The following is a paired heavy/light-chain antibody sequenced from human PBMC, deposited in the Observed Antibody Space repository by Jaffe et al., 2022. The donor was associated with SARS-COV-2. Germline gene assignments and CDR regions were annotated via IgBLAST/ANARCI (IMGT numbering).Heavy chain of an antibody. D-gene: IGHD2-2*01. CDR2: IYYSGSS. CDR3: ASQSDATRDFSY. CDR1: GGSISNSYYY. V-gene: IGHV4-39*01. Sequence: QLQLQESGPGLVKSSETLSLTCTVSGGSISNSYYYWGWIRQPPGKGLEWIGSIYYSGSSYSNPSLKSRVTISEDTSKNQFSLRLSSVTAADTAVYYCASQSDATRDFSYWGQGTLVTVSS. J-gene: IGHJ4*02.
Light chain of an antibody. Sequence: QSALTQPASVSGSPGQSITISCTGTSSDVGGYNYVSWYQQHPGKAPKLMIYGVNSRPSGVPDRFSGSKSGNTASLTISGLQAEDEADYYCSSYTSSSKWVFGGGTKLTVL. CDR1: SSDVGGYNY. CDR2: GVN. CDR3: SSYTSSSKWV. J-gene: IGLJ3*02. V-gene: IGLV2-14*01.